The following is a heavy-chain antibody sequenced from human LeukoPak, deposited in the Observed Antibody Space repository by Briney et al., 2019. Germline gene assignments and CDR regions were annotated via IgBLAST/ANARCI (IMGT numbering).Heavy chain of an antibody. Sequence: PSETLSLTCAVSGGSISSYSWSWIRQPPGKGLEWIGYISYSGNTNYSPSLKSRVTISVDTSKKQFSLKLSSVTAADTAVYYCAKHNRGWYIDYWGQGTLVTVSS. CDR2: ISYSGNT. V-gene: IGHV4-59*08. D-gene: IGHD6-19*01. CDR3: AKHNRGWYIDY. J-gene: IGHJ4*02. CDR1: GGSISSYS.